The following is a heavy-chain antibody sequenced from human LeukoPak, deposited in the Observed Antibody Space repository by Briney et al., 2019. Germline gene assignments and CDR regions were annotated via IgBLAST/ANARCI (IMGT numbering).Heavy chain of an antibody. CDR1: GFTVSSNY. V-gene: IGHV3-66*01. Sequence: EGSLRLSCAASGFTVSSNYMSWVRQAPGKGLEWVSVIYSGGSTYYADSVKGRFTISRDNSKNTLYLQMNSLRAEDTAVYYCARESPGNWFDPWGQGTLVTVSS. CDR3: ARESPGNWFDP. CDR2: IYSGGST. J-gene: IGHJ5*02.